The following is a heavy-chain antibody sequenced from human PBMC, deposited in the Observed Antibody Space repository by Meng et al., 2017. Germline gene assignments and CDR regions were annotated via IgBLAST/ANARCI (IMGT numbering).Heavy chain of an antibody. V-gene: IGHV1-69*06. CDR3: ARDKRPSSSWYGNWFDP. CDR2: IIPIFGTA. CDR1: GGTFSSYA. J-gene: IGHJ5*02. Sequence: LVTSGAGVKKPGSSVKVSCKASGGTFSSYAISWVRQAPGQGLEWMGGIIPIFGTANYAQKFQGRVTITADKSTSTAYMELSSLRSEDTAVYYCARDKRPSSSWYGNWFDPWGQGTLVTVSS. D-gene: IGHD6-13*01.